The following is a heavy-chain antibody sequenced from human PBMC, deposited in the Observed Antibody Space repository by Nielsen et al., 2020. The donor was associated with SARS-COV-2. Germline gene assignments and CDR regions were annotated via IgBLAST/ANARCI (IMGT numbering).Heavy chain of an antibody. CDR1: GFIFDDYA. V-gene: IGHV3-9*01. J-gene: IGHJ4*02. D-gene: IGHD6-6*01. Sequence: SLKISCAASGFIFDDYAMYWVRQPPGKGLEWVSGISSKSGSIGYADSVKGRFSISRDNGKNSLYLQMNGLRAEDTALYYCAKDIKGRIYSAPDYWGQGTLVTVSS. CDR2: ISSKSGSI. CDR3: AKDIKGRIYSAPDY.